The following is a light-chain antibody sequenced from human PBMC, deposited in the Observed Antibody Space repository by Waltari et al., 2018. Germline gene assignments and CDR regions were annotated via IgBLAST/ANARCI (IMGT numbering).Light chain of an antibody. CDR1: QGIRYD. J-gene: IGKJ1*01. V-gene: IGKV1-6*01. Sequence: AIQMTQSPSSLSASVGDRVTITCRASQGIRYDLGWYQQKPGKAPKLLIYAASSLQSGVPSRFSGSGSGADFTLTISSLQPEDFATYFCLQDYNYPWTFGKGTKVEIK. CDR2: AAS. CDR3: LQDYNYPWT.